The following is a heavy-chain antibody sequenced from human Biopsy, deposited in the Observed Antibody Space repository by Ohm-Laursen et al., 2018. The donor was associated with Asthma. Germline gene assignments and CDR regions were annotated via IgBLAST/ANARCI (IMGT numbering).Heavy chain of an antibody. V-gene: IGHV1-69*13. Sequence: GASVKVSCKASGGTFSTFGISWVRQAPGQGLEWMGRIIPFYGTATYAQNFQGRLTLTADESTSTAYMEVTSLRSGDTAIYYCARCQVGYSSGWSLLLKKIYYSGMDVWGQGTAVTVSS. CDR1: GGTFSTFG. CDR2: IIPFYGTA. D-gene: IGHD6-19*01. CDR3: ARCQVGYSSGWSLLLKKIYYSGMDV. J-gene: IGHJ6*02.